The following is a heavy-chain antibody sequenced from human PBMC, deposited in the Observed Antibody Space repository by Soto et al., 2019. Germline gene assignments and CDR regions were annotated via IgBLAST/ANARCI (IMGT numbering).Heavy chain of an antibody. V-gene: IGHV1-8*01. D-gene: IGHD2-2*01. J-gene: IGHJ4*02. CDR3: ARPRGGKYCSSTSCHSLGY. Sequence: ASVKVSCKASGYTFTSYDINWVRQATGQGLEWMGWMNANSGNTDYSQKFQGRVTITGNTSMSTAYMELSSLRSEDTAVYYCARPRGGKYCSSTSCHSLGYWGQGTLVTVSS. CDR1: GYTFTSYD. CDR2: MNANSGNT.